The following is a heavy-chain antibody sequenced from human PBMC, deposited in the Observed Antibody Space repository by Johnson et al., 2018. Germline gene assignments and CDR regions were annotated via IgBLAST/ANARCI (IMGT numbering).Heavy chain of an antibody. J-gene: IGHJ3*02. CDR3: ARSYYDSSGYYLTDAFES. V-gene: IGHV4-34*01. Sequence: QVQLQQWGAGLLKPSETLSLTCAVYGGSFSGYYWSWIRQPPGKGLEWIGEINHSGNTNYSPSLKSRVTISVDTSKNQFSLKLSSVTAADTAVYYCARSYYDSSGYYLTDAFESWGQGTMVTVSS. D-gene: IGHD3-22*01. CDR1: GGSFSGYY. CDR2: INHSGNT.